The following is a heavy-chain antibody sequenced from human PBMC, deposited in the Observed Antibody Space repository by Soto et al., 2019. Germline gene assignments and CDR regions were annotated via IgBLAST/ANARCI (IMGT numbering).Heavy chain of an antibody. CDR3: VKDRVPGAYGNYYGMDV. J-gene: IGHJ6*02. CDR1: GFTFNNSG. V-gene: IGHV3-30*18. D-gene: IGHD5-12*01. Sequence: PGGSLRLSCRVSGFTFNNSGMHWVRQAPGKGLEWMAVISYDGSDKYYADSVKGRVIISRDNSKNTLNLEMNSLGAEDTAIYYCVKDRVPGAYGNYYGMDVWGQGTTVTVSS. CDR2: ISYDGSDK.